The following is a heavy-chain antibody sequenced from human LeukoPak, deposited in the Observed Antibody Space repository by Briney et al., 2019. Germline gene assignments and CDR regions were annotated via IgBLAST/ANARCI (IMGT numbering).Heavy chain of an antibody. D-gene: IGHD6-13*01. CDR2: IYTSGST. V-gene: IGHV4-4*07. CDR3: ASSSWYFDAFDI. Sequence: SETLSLTCTVSGGSISSYYWSWIRQPAGKGLEWIGRIYTSGSTNYNPSLKSRVTVSVDTSKNQFSLKLSSVTAADTAVYYCASSSWYFDAFDIWGQGTMVTVSS. CDR1: GGSISSYY. J-gene: IGHJ3*02.